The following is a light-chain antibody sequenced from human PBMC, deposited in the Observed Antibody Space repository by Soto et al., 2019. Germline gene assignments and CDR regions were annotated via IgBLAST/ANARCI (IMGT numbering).Light chain of an antibody. CDR1: QTVSSSY. CDR3: QQYGSSFT. Sequence: EIVMPLAPGTLSFPPGQRATLSCRASQTVSSSYFAWYQKTPGQAPRLLIYGASSRATGIPDSFSGSASRTDFTLTISILEAEYSAVYCCQQYGSSFTFGHGTKVDIK. J-gene: IGKJ3*01. CDR2: GAS. V-gene: IGKV3-20*01.